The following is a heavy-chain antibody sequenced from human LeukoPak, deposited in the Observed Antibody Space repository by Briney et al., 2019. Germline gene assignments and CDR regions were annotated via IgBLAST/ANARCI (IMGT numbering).Heavy chain of an antibody. V-gene: IGHV4-34*01. CDR1: GGSFSGYY. J-gene: IGHJ4*02. Sequence: SETLSLTCAVYGGSFSGYYWSWIRQPPGKGLEWIGEINHSGSTNYNPSLKSRVTISVDTSKNQFSLKLSSVTAADTAVYYCARGRGRNYYGSGSYYSVFDYWGQGTLVTVSS. CDR3: ARGRGRNYYGSGSYYSVFDY. D-gene: IGHD3-10*01. CDR2: INHSGST.